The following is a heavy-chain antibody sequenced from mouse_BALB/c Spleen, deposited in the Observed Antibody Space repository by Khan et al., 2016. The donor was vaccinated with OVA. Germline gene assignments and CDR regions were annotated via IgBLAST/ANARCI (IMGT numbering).Heavy chain of an antibody. D-gene: IGHD1-1*01. CDR3: ATSYYDGYYFDY. CDR1: GFTFSSYG. V-gene: IGHV5-17*02. Sequence: VELVESGGGLVQPGGSRKLSCAASGFTFSSYGMHWVRQAPEKGLEWVAYISADSSTIYYTDTVKGRFTISRDNPKNTLSLQMTSLMSEDTALYYCATSYYDGYYFDYWGPGTTLTVSS. J-gene: IGHJ2*01. CDR2: ISADSSTI.